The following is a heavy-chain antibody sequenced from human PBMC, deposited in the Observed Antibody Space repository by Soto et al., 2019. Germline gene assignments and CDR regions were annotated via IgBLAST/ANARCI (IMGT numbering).Heavy chain of an antibody. D-gene: IGHD4-17*01. Sequence: QVQLVQSGAEVKKPGSSVKVSCKASGGTFSSYAISWVRQAPGQGLEWMGGIIPIFGTANYAQKFQGRVTITADESQSTACMELSSLRSEDTAVYYCARDPKRTYGDYGWFDPWGQGTLVTVSS. CDR2: IIPIFGTA. CDR3: ARDPKRTYGDYGWFDP. J-gene: IGHJ5*02. V-gene: IGHV1-69*12. CDR1: GGTFSSYA.